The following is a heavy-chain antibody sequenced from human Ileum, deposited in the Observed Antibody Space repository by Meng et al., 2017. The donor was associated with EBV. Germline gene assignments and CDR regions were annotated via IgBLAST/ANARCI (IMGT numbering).Heavy chain of an antibody. J-gene: IGHJ4*02. Sequence: QVHLVQSGHEVKKPGASVKVSCKTSGYSFSRYVISWVRQAPGQGLEWVGWINPYDGDTNYAQKLQDRVTLTTDTSTSTAYMELRSLRSDDTAVYYCASKQYFFAYWGQGTLVTVSS. CDR1: GYSFSRYV. V-gene: IGHV1-18*01. CDR3: ASKQYFFAY. CDR2: INPYDGDT. D-gene: IGHD1/OR15-1a*01.